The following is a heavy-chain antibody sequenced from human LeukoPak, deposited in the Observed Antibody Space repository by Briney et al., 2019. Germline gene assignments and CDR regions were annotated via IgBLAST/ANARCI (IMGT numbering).Heavy chain of an antibody. D-gene: IGHD1-7*01. J-gene: IGHJ4*02. V-gene: IGHV4-34*01. CDR2: INHSGST. CDR1: GGSFSGYY. CDR3: ARGPTGTFDY. Sequence: MPSETLSLTCAVYGGSFSGYYWSWIRQPPGKGLEWIGEINHSGSTNYNPSLKSRVTISVDTSKNQFSLKLSSVTAADTAVYYCARGPTGTFDYWGQGTLVTVSS.